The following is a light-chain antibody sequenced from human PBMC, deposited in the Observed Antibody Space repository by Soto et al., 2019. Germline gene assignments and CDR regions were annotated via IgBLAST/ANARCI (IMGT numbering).Light chain of an antibody. CDR1: QSISSW. Sequence: DIQMTQSPSTLSASVGDRVTITCRASQSISSWLAWYQQKPGKAPQLLIYDASSFESGVPSRFSGSGSGTEFTLTISSLQPDDFATYYCQQYNSYSRTFGQGTKVEIK. V-gene: IGKV1-5*01. CDR2: DAS. J-gene: IGKJ1*01. CDR3: QQYNSYSRT.